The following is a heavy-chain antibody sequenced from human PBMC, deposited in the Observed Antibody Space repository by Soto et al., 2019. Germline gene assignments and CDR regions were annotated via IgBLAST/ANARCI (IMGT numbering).Heavy chain of an antibody. CDR2: INPGDSDV. D-gene: IGHD3-3*01. J-gene: IGHJ3*02. V-gene: IGHV5-51*01. CDR3: ATPDYTQHAWYHTYEI. Sequence: GESLKISCKGFDYTFAAYWIGWVRQMPGKGLEWLGVINPGDSDVKYSPPFEGQVTISADKSINTAYLLWRSLQASDTAMYYCATPDYTQHAWYHTYEIWAQGRMVSVSS. CDR1: DYTFAAYW.